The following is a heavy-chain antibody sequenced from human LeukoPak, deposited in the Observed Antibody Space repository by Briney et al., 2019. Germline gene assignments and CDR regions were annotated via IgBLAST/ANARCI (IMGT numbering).Heavy chain of an antibody. D-gene: IGHD3-3*01. V-gene: IGHV1-46*01. CDR2: INPSGGST. J-gene: IGHJ6*03. CDR3: ARNTIFGVPSYYYYFYMDV. CDR1: GYTLTSYY. Sequence: ASLKVSCKASGYTLTSYYMHWVRQTPGQGLECMVIINPSGGSTSYAQNFQCRVTMTRDTSTSTVYMELSSLRSEDTAVYYCARNTIFGVPSYYYYFYMDVWGKGTTVTVSS.